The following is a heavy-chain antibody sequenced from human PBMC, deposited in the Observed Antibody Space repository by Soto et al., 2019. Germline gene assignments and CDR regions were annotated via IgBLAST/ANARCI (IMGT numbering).Heavy chain of an antibody. Sequence: QLQLQESGPGLVKPSETLSLTCTVSSAPVSSSTYTWGWIRQPPGKGLEWIGSIYYSGSTYYNPSLNSRVPVSVDPVKNQFSLKVTFWNGADPAGYYFAKLHGYCNSSNCHGHYAMDVWGQGTTVTVSS. V-gene: IGHV4-39*01. J-gene: IGHJ6*02. CDR3: AKLHGYCNSSNCHGHYAMDV. D-gene: IGHD2-2*01. CDR2: IYYSGST. CDR1: SAPVSSSTYT.